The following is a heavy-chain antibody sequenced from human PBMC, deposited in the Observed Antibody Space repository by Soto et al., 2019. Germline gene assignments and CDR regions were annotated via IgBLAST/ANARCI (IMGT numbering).Heavy chain of an antibody. D-gene: IGHD4-17*01. CDR2: TYYNGNA. CDR3: AREFATDGDYFFDP. CDR1: GASIDRSNYY. J-gene: IGHJ5*02. V-gene: IGHV4-39*02. Sequence: PSETLSLTCTVSGASIDRSNYYWDWIRQPPGKGLEWIGTTYYNGNAYYNPSLKSRVTMSVDTSKNQFSLKLISVTAADTAVYFCAREFATDGDYFFDPWGQGTLVTVSS.